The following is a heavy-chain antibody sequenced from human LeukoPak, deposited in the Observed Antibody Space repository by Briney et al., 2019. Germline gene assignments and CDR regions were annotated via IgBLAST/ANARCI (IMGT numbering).Heavy chain of an antibody. Sequence: SETLSLTCTVSGGSISSSSDYWGWIRQPPGKGLEWIGSFFYSGSTYYNPSLKSRVTISVDTSKNQFSLRLSSVTAADAAVYYCARRQLWLLAFDIWGQGTMVTVSS. J-gene: IGHJ3*02. CDR2: FFYSGST. CDR1: GGSISSSSDY. V-gene: IGHV4-39*07. CDR3: ARRQLWLLAFDI. D-gene: IGHD5-18*01.